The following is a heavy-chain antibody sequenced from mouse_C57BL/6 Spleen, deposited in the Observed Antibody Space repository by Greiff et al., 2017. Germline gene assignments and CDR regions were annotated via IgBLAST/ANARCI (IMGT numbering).Heavy chain of an antibody. CDR3: ARKGYGSSYGGYYAMDY. CDR2: ISSGSSTI. Sequence: EVKLVESGGGLVKPGGSLKLSCAASGFTFSDYGMHWVRQAPEKGLEWVAYISSGSSTIYYADTVKGRFTISRDNAKNTLFLQITSLRSEDTAMYYCARKGYGSSYGGYYAMDYWGQGTSVTVSS. D-gene: IGHD1-1*01. CDR1: GFTFSDYG. J-gene: IGHJ4*01. V-gene: IGHV5-17*01.